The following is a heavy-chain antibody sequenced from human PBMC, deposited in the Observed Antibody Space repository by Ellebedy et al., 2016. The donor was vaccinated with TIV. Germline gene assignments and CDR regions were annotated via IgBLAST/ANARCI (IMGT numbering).Heavy chain of an antibody. CDR2: ISSSSSYT. CDR1: GFTFSDYY. Sequence: GGSLRLXCAASGFTFSDYYMSWIRQAPGKGLEWVSYISSSSSYTNYADSVKGRFTISRDNAKNSLYLQMNSLRAEDTAVYYCAREGGGSCPREACYYYYGMDVWGQGTTVTVSS. J-gene: IGHJ6*02. CDR3: AREGGGSCPREACYYYYGMDV. V-gene: IGHV3-11*06. D-gene: IGHD2-15*01.